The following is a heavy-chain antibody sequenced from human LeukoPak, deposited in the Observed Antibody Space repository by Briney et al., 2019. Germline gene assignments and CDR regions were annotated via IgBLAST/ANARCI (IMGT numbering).Heavy chain of an antibody. CDR2: IDWDDER. CDR1: GFSLTTRQMI. V-gene: IGHV2-70*04. CDR3: ARMKPDSPSFDF. D-gene: IGHD1-14*01. Sequence: ESGPALVRPTQTGTLTCTFSGFSLTTRQMIVAWTRQSPGKAPEWLARIDWDDERFYSTSLRTRLTITKDPSKNQVVLTMTNMDPADTGTYYCARMKPDSPSFDFWGQGILVTVSS. J-gene: IGHJ4*02.